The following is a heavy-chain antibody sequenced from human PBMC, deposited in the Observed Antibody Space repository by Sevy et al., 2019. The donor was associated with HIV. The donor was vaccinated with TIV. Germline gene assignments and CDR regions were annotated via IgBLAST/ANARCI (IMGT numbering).Heavy chain of an antibody. Sequence: ASVKVSCKASGYTFTGYYMHWVLQAPGQGLEWMGWINPNSGGTNYAQKFQGRVTMTRDTSISTAYMELSRLRSDDTAVYYCARDKRAVGGVISYGMDVWGQWTTVTVSS. CDR1: GYTFTGYY. V-gene: IGHV1-2*02. CDR3: ARDKRAVGGVISYGMDV. CDR2: INPNSGGT. J-gene: IGHJ6*02. D-gene: IGHD3-10*01.